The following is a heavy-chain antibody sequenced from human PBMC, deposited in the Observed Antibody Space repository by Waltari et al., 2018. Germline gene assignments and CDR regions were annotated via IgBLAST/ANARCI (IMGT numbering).Heavy chain of an antibody. Sequence: QVQLVQSGAEVKKPGASVKVSCEASGYTFSGYYMHWVRQAPGQGLEWMGWINPNSGGTHYAQQFQDRVTMTRDTSISTAHMELSRLTSDDAAVYCCARDLNSGTFYADYWGQGTLVAVSS. CDR1: GYTFSGYY. J-gene: IGHJ4*02. D-gene: IGHD1-26*01. CDR3: ARDLNSGTFYADY. V-gene: IGHV1-2*02. CDR2: INPNSGGT.